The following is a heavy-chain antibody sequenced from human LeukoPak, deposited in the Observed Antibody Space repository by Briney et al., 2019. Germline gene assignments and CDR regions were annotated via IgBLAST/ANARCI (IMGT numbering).Heavy chain of an antibody. V-gene: IGHV4-39*01. CDR3: ARLGRGGSYESPFDY. CDR1: GGSISSSSSY. Sequence: SETLSLTCTVSGGSISSSSSYWGWIRQPPGKGLEWIGSIYYSGSTYYNPSLKSRVTISVDTSKNQFSLKLSSVTAADTAVYYCARLGRGGSYESPFDYWGQGTLVTVSS. D-gene: IGHD1-26*01. CDR2: IYYSGST. J-gene: IGHJ4*02.